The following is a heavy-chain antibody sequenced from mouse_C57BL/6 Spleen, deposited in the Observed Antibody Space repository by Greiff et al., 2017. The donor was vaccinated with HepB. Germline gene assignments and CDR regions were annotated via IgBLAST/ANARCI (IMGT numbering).Heavy chain of an antibody. Sequence: QVQLKQSGPELVKPGASVKISCKASGYSFTSYYIHWVKQRPGQGLEWIGWIYPGSGNTKYNEKFKGKATLTADTSSSTAYMQLSSLTSEDSAVYYCARLTTVVPFDYWGQGTTLTVSS. J-gene: IGHJ2*01. V-gene: IGHV1-66*01. CDR1: GYSFTSYY. CDR2: IYPGSGNT. CDR3: ARLTTVVPFDY. D-gene: IGHD1-1*01.